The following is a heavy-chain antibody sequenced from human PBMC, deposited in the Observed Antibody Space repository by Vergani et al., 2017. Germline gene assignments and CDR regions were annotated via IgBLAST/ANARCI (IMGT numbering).Heavy chain of an antibody. Sequence: QVQLQESGPGLVKPSQTLSLTCTVSGGSISSGSYYWSWIRQPAGKGLEGIGRIYTSGSTNYNPSLKSRVTISVDTSKNQFSLKLSSVTAADTAVYYCARMYRGYCGGDCYSEPYWYFDLWGRGTLVTVSS. CDR1: GGSISSGSYY. CDR2: IYTSGST. J-gene: IGHJ2*01. V-gene: IGHV4-61*02. CDR3: ARMYRGYCGGDCYSEPYWYFDL. D-gene: IGHD2-21*02.